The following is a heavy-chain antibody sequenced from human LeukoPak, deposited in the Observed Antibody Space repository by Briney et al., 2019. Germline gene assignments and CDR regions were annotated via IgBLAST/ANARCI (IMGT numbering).Heavy chain of an antibody. CDR3: ARMRNIDYFDY. V-gene: IGHV4-4*08. J-gene: IGHJ4*02. CDR2: IYTSGST. Sequence: SETLSLTCTVSGGSISSHYWSWIRQPPGKGLEWIGYIYTSGSTNYNPSLKSRVTMSVDTSKNQFSLKLSSVTAADTAVYYCARMRNIDYFDYWGQGTLVTVSS. D-gene: IGHD2/OR15-2a*01. CDR1: GGSISSHY.